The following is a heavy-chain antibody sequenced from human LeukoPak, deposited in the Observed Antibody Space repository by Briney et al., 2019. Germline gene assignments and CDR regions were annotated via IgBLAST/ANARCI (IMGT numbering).Heavy chain of an antibody. CDR3: ARDVHGGAFDY. Sequence: GGSLRLSCAASGFTFSSYWMNWVRQAPGKGLEWVANINQDGSAKYYVDSVKGRFTFSRDNAMNSLFLQMNSLRDEDTAVYYYARDVHGGAFDYWGQGTLVTVSS. CDR2: INQDGSAK. D-gene: IGHD4-23*01. J-gene: IGHJ4*02. V-gene: IGHV3-7*01. CDR1: GFTFSSYW.